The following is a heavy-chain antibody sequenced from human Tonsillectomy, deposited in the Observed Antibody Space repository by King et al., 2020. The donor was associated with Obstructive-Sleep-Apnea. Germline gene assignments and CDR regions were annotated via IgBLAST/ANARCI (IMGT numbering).Heavy chain of an antibody. D-gene: IGHD5-24*01. Sequence: VQLQESGPGLVKPSETLSLTCTVSGGSISSNYWSWIRQSPGKGLEWIAYISYSWGTNYNPSLKSRVTISADKSKNPFSLKMNSVTAADTAVYYCARGGNGYNYFNYWGQGTLVTVSS. CDR1: GGSISSNY. CDR2: ISYSWGT. J-gene: IGHJ4*02. CDR3: ARGGNGYNYFNY. V-gene: IGHV4-59*01.